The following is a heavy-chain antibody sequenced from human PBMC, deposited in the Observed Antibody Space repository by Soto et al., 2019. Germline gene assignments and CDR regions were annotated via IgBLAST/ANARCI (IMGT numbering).Heavy chain of an antibody. J-gene: IGHJ4*02. D-gene: IGHD6-13*01. Sequence: PSETLPLPCTVSCGSSGTNSWSCIRQPTGKRLEWIGYIEYAGSTNYNPSLMSRVTISLGTSKNHYSLKLTSVTAADTAVYYCARHAQTSNWAPYFEYWGPGILDTVS. V-gene: IGHV4-59*08. CDR1: CGSSGTNS. CDR3: ARHAQTSNWAPYFEY. CDR2: IEYAGST.